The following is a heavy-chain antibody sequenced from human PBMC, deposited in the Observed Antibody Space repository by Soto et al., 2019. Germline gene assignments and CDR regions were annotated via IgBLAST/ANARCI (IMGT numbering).Heavy chain of an antibody. D-gene: IGHD6-13*01. CDR1: GYTFTGYY. CDR2: INPNSGGT. Sequence: ASVKVSCKASGYTFTGYYMHWVRQAPGQGLEWMGWINPNSGGTNYAQKFQGWVTMTRDTSISTAYMELSRLRSDDTAVYYCARAPIAAAGTNWFDPWGQGTLVTVSS. J-gene: IGHJ5*02. CDR3: ARAPIAAAGTNWFDP. V-gene: IGHV1-2*04.